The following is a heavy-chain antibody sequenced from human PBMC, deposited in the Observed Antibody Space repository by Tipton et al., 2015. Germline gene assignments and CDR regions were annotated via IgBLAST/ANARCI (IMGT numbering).Heavy chain of an antibody. D-gene: IGHD3/OR15-3a*01. CDR2: MNPNNGNA. Sequence: QVQLVQSGAEVKKPGASVKVSCKTSGYIFTSYHIYWVRQASGQGLEWMGWMNPNNGNAGHAQKFQGRVTMTRNTSISTAYLEVRSLRSEDTAVYYCARALDTGTAHLDYWGQGTLVTVAS. V-gene: IGHV1-8*01. J-gene: IGHJ4*02. CDR1: GYIFTSYH. CDR3: ARALDTGTAHLDY.